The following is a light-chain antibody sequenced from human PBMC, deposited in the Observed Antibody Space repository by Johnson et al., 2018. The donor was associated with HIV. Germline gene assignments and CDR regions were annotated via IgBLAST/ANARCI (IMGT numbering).Light chain of an antibody. CDR3: GTWDSSLSAGYV. Sequence: QPVLTQPPSVSAAPGQKVTISCSGSSSNIGNNYVSWYQQLPGTAPKLLIYDNNKRPSGIPDRFSGSKSGTSATLGITGLQTGDEADYYCGTWDSSLSAGYVFGTGTKVTVI. CDR2: DNN. CDR1: SSNIGNNY. J-gene: IGLJ1*01. V-gene: IGLV1-51*01.